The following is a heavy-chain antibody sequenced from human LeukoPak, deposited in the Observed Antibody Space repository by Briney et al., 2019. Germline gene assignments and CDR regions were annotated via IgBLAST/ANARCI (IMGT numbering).Heavy chain of an antibody. CDR3: TSLKGGRYNWFDP. J-gene: IGHJ5*02. D-gene: IGHD2-15*01. Sequence: PGGSLRLSCAASGFTFSGSAMHWVRQASGKGLEWVGRIRSKANSYATAYAASVKGRFTISRDDSKNKAYLQMNSLKTEDTAVYYCTSLKGGRYNWFDPWGQGTLVTVSS. V-gene: IGHV3-73*01. CDR2: IRSKANSYAT. CDR1: GFTFSGSA.